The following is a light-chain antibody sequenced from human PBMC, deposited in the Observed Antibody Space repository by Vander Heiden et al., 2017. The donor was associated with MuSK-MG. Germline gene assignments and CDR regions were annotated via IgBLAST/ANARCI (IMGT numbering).Light chain of an antibody. CDR1: QSISSY. V-gene: IGKV1-39*01. Sequence: DIQMTQSPSSLSASVGDRVTITCRASQSISSYLNWYQQKPGKAPKLLIYAASSLQSGVPSRFSGSGSGTDFTLTIGSLQPEDFATYYCQQSYSTLWTFGQGTKVEIK. J-gene: IGKJ1*01. CDR3: QQSYSTLWT. CDR2: AAS.